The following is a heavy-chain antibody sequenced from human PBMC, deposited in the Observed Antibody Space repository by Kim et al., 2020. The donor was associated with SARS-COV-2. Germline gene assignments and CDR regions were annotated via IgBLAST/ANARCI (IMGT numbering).Heavy chain of an antibody. V-gene: IGHV3-64D*06. J-gene: IGHJ4*02. CDR1: GFTFSSYA. D-gene: IGHD6-13*01. CDR3: VKDLVRYSSSWYGGFDY. Sequence: GGSLRLSCSASGFTFSSYAMHWVRQAPGKGLEYVSAISSNGGSTYYADSVKGRFTISRDNSKNTLYLQMSSLRAEDTAVYYCVKDLVRYSSSWYGGFDYWGQGTLVTVSS. CDR2: ISSNGGST.